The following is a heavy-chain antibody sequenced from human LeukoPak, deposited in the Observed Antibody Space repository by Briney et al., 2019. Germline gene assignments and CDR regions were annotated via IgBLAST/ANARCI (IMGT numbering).Heavy chain of an antibody. Sequence: GGSLRLSCADSGFAFGRCAMSWVRQAPGKGLEWVSVISGSGGRTNYADSVKGRFTISRDNSMNTLYLHMNTLRAEDTAVYYCTKKAEDFGDSVTQHWGQGTLVTVSS. CDR2: ISGSGGRT. J-gene: IGHJ1*01. CDR3: TKKAEDFGDSVTQH. CDR1: GFAFGRCA. V-gene: IGHV3-23*01. D-gene: IGHD2-21*02.